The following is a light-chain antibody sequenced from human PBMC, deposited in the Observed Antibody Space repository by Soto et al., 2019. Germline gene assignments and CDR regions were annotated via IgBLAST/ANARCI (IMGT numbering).Light chain of an antibody. CDR3: QQTYSNPPWT. Sequence: DIQMTQSPYSLSASVGERVTITCRASQNINSYVNWYQQQPVKAPKLLIYAASSLQSGVPSRFSGSESGTDFTLTISSLQPEDFATYYCQQTYSNPPWTFGQGTKVEIK. CDR1: QNINSY. V-gene: IGKV1-39*01. CDR2: AAS. J-gene: IGKJ1*01.